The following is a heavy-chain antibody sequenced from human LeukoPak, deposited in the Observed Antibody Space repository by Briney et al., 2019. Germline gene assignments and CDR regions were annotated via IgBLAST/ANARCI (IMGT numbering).Heavy chain of an antibody. J-gene: IGHJ6*02. CDR2: ISTDGKST. CDR1: VFTFNNYW. Sequence: PGGSVRLSCIASVFTFNNYWILWVRHAPWKGLMWVSLISTDGKSTRYAESVKGRFTISRDNAKNALYLQMDILRVEDTALYFCVRDYQFIQEVWGQGTTVTVSS. V-gene: IGHV3-74*01. D-gene: IGHD2-2*01. CDR3: VRDYQFIQEV.